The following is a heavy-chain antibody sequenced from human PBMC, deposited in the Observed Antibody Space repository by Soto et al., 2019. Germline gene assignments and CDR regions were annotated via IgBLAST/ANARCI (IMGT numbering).Heavy chain of an antibody. CDR3: ASATGVTATFYF. J-gene: IGHJ4*02. D-gene: IGHD2-21*02. Sequence: GGSLTLSCAASGFAFRSYNMNWVRQAPGKGLEWVASISSGSSNIYYADSVKGRFTISRDNAKNSLYLQMDSLRAEDSAVYYCASATGVTATFYFWGQGTLVTVSS. CDR1: GFAFRSYN. CDR2: ISSGSSNI. V-gene: IGHV3-21*01.